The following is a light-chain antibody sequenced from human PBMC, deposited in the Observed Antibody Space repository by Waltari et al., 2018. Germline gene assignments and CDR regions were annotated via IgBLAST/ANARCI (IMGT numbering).Light chain of an antibody. Sequence: DIVMTQSPLSLPVTPGEPASISCRSSQSLLHSNGYYYLHWYLQEPGQSPQLLIHLGSNRASGVPDRFSGSGSGTDFTLKISRVEAEDVGVYYCMQALQTPLTFSGGTKVEIK. CDR2: LGS. CDR1: QSLLHSNGYYY. J-gene: IGKJ4*01. V-gene: IGKV2-28*01. CDR3: MQALQTPLT.